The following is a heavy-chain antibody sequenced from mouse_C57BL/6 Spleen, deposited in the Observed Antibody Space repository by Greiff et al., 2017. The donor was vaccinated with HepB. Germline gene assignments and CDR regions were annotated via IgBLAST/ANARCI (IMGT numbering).Heavy chain of an antibody. V-gene: IGHV1-19*01. CDR1: GYTFTDYY. CDR3: ALITTVVPSMDY. Sequence: EVQLQQSGPVLVKPGASVKMSCKASGYTFTDYYMNWVKQSHGKSLEWIGVINPYNGGTSYNQKFKGKATLTVDKSSSTAYMELNSLTSEDSAVYYCALITTVVPSMDYWGQGTSVTVSS. J-gene: IGHJ4*01. CDR2: INPYNGGT. D-gene: IGHD1-1*01.